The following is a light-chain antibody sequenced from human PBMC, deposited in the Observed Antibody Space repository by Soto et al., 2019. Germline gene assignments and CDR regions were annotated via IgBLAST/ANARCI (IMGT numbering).Light chain of an antibody. V-gene: IGLV2-11*01. CDR3: CSYAGTTSWV. J-gene: IGLJ3*02. Sequence: QSALTQPRSVSGSPGQSVTISCTGSSSDVGAYNYVSWYQHHPGKAPKVMIFDVSERPSGVPDRFSGSKSGNTASLTISGLQAEDEGDYYCCSYAGTTSWVFGGGTKLTVL. CDR1: SSDVGAYNY. CDR2: DVS.